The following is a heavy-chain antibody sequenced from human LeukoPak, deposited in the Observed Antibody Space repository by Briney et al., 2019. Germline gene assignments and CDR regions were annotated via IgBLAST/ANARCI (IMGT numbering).Heavy chain of an antibody. V-gene: IGHV3-21*04. CDR2: ISSSSSYI. Sequence: GGSLRLSCAASGFTFSSYSMNWVRQAPGKGLEWVSSISSSSSYIYYADSVKGRFTISRDNSKNTLYLQMNSLRAEDTAVYYCAKEGFYDSSGEAPFDPWGQGTLVTVSS. J-gene: IGHJ5*02. CDR3: AKEGFYDSSGEAPFDP. D-gene: IGHD3-22*01. CDR1: GFTFSSYS.